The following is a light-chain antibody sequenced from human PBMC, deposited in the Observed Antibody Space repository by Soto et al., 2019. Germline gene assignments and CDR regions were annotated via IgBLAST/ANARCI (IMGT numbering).Light chain of an antibody. CDR3: SSYTNTATLI. J-gene: IGLJ2*01. Sequence: QSALTQPPSVSGSPGQSATISCTGSSSDVGRFNRVSWYQQPPGSAPKLLIYEVTIRPSGVPDRFSGSKSGDTASLTISGLQPEDEGHYFCSSYTNTATLIFGGGTKLTVL. CDR2: EVT. V-gene: IGLV2-18*02. CDR1: SSDVGRFNR.